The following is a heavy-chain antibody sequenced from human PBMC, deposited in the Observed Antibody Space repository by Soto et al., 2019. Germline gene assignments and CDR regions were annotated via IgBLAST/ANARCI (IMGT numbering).Heavy chain of an antibody. CDR1: GGSISSSSYY. J-gene: IGHJ2*01. D-gene: IGHD6-19*01. V-gene: IGHV4-39*01. CDR2: IYYSGST. Sequence: QLQLQESGPGLVKPSETLSLTCTVSGGSISSSSYYWGWIRQPPGKGLEGIGSIYYSGSTYYNPSLKSRVTISVDTSKNQFSLKLSSVTAADTAVYYCAEYSSGSRWYFDLWGRGPLVTVFS. CDR3: AEYSSGSRWYFDL.